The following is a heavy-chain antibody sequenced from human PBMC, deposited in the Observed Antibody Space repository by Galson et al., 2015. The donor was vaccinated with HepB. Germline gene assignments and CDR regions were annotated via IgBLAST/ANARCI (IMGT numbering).Heavy chain of an antibody. V-gene: IGHV3-7*01. CDR3: ARDLWGSGDV. Sequence: SLRLSCAASGFTFSDYWMSWVRQAPGRGLEWVACIKSDGSAQYYLDSVKGRFTVSRDNAYSSLFLQTNTLRVEDTAMYYCARDLWGSGDVWGQGTTVTVSS. J-gene: IGHJ6*02. D-gene: IGHD3-16*01. CDR2: IKSDGSAQ. CDR1: GFTFSDYW.